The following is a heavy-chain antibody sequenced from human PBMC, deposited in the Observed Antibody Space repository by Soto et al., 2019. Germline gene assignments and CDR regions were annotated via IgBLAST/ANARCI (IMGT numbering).Heavy chain of an antibody. Sequence: ASVKVSCKASGYTFTGYYMHWVRQAPGQGLEWMGWINPNSGGTNYAQKFQGRVTMTRDTSISTAYMELSRLRSDDTAVYYCARGSGYSSRPCHYLGQGTLVTVSS. D-gene: IGHD6-13*01. CDR2: INPNSGGT. V-gene: IGHV1-2*02. CDR1: GYTFTGYY. CDR3: ARGSGYSSRPCHY. J-gene: IGHJ4*02.